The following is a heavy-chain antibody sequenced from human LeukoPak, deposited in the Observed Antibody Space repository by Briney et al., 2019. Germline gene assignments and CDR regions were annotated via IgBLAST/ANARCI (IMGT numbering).Heavy chain of an antibody. CDR3: AKDMEIYVVPSFDY. J-gene: IGHJ4*02. CDR1: GFTFSSYP. D-gene: IGHD2-15*01. V-gene: IGHV3-23*01. CDR2: ISGSGGST. Sequence: QPGGSLRLSCAASGFTFSSYPMSWVRRAPGKGLEWVSAISGSGGSTYYADSVKGRFTISRDNSKNTLYLQMNSLRAEDTAVYYCAKDMEIYVVPSFDYWGQGTLVTVSS.